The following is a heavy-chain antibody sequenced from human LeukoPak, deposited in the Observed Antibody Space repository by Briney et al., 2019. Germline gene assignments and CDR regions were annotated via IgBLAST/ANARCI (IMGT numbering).Heavy chain of an antibody. CDR2: ISGSGGST. CDR3: AKDGYSSSWYLTWFDP. J-gene: IGHJ5*02. CDR1: GFTFSSYA. D-gene: IGHD6-13*01. Sequence: PGGCLRLSCAASGFTFSSYAMSWVRQAPGKGLEWVSAISGSGGSTYYADSVKGRFTISRDNSKNTLYLQMNSLRAEDTAVYYCAKDGYSSSWYLTWFDPWDQGTLVTVSS. V-gene: IGHV3-23*01.